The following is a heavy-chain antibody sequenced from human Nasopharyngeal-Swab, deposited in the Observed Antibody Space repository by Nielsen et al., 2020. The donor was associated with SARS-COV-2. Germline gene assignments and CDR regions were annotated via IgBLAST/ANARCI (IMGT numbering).Heavy chain of an antibody. CDR3: ARSYNPGGFGWLLSND. Sequence: GESLKISCAASGFSISGYWMHWVRQAPGKGLVWVSRISSDGGANYADSATGRFTISRDNAKNTVYLQMNSLTVDDTAVYYCARSYNPGGFGWLLSNDWGQGTLVTVSS. V-gene: IGHV3-74*01. CDR2: ISSDGGA. J-gene: IGHJ4*02. CDR1: GFSISGYW. D-gene: IGHD3-9*01.